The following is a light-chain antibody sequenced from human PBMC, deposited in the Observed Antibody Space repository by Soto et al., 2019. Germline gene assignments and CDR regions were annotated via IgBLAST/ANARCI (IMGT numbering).Light chain of an antibody. V-gene: IGKV3-20*01. CDR3: QQYGSSPYT. CDR2: GAS. CDR1: QSVSNNY. J-gene: IGKJ2*01. Sequence: EIVLTQSPGTVSLSPGERATLSCRASQSVSNNYLAWYQQKPGQAPRLLIYGASSRATGIPDSFSGGGSGTDFTLTISRLEPEDFAVYYCQQYGSSPYTFGQGTKVDIK.